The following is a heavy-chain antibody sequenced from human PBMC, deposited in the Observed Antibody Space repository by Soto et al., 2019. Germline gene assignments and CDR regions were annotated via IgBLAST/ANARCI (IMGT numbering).Heavy chain of an antibody. J-gene: IGHJ4*02. Sequence: EVQLVESGGGLVQPGGSLRLSCAASGFTFSSYSMNWVRQAPGKGLEWVSYISSSGSTLYYADSVRGRFTISSDNAKNSLYLQMNSLRDEDTAVYYCAIAGYRSVDYWGQGTLVTVSS. CDR3: AIAGYRSVDY. D-gene: IGHD3-3*01. CDR2: ISSSGSTL. V-gene: IGHV3-48*02. CDR1: GFTFSSYS.